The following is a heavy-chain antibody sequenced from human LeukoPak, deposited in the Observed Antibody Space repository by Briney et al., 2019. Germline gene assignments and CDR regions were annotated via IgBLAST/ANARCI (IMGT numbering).Heavy chain of an antibody. Sequence: GGSLRLSCAASGFTFSSYAMSWVRQAPGKGLEWVSAISGSGGSTYYADSVQGRFTISRDNSKNTLYLQMNSLRAGDTAIYYCAKAKGADAFDIWGQGTMVTVSS. J-gene: IGHJ3*02. CDR2: ISGSGGST. CDR1: GFTFSSYA. CDR3: AKAKGADAFDI. V-gene: IGHV3-23*01.